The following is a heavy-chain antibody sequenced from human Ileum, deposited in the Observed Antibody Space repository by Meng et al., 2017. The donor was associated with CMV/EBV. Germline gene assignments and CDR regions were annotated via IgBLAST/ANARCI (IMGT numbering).Heavy chain of an antibody. J-gene: IGHJ6*02. CDR1: GGTFSSYA. CDR2: IIPIFGTA. V-gene: IGHV1-69*05. Sequence: SSVTVSCQASGGTFSSYAISWVRQAPGQGLEWMGGIIPIFGTANYAQKFQGRVTITTDESPSTAYMELSSLRSEDTAVYYCARGYNWTPHGMDAWGQGPTVTVSS. CDR3: ARGYNWTPHGMDA. D-gene: IGHD1-20*01.